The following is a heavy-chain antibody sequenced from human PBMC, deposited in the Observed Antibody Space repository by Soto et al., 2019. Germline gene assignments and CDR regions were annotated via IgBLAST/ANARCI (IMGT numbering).Heavy chain of an antibody. CDR2: ISAYNGNT. J-gene: IGHJ6*02. CDR3: ARETRYFDWLPDQDYYYYGMDV. Sequence: ASEQVSCKASGYTFTSYGISWVRQAPGQGLEWMGWISAYNGNTNYAQKLQGRVTMTTDTSTSTAYMELRSLRSDDTAVYYCARETRYFDWLPDQDYYYYGMDVWGQGTTVTV. D-gene: IGHD3-9*01. V-gene: IGHV1-18*04. CDR1: GYTFTSYG.